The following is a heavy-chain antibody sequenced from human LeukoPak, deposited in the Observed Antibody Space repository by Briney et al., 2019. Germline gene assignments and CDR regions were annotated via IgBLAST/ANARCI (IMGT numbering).Heavy chain of an antibody. CDR2: IIPIFGTA. Sequence: ASVKVSCKASGGTFSSYAISWVRQAPGQGLEWMGGIIPIFGTANYAQKFQGRVTITADESTSTAYMELSSLRSEDTAVYYCARAAYAGEGIVVVVAGYYYYGMDVWGQGTTVTVSS. J-gene: IGHJ6*02. CDR1: GGTFSSYA. CDR3: ARAAYAGEGIVVVVAGYYYYGMDV. V-gene: IGHV1-69*13. D-gene: IGHD2-15*01.